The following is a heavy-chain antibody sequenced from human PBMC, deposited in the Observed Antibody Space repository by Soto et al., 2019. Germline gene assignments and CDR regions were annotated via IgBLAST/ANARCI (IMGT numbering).Heavy chain of an antibody. CDR2: ITGRGDYT. V-gene: IGHV3-23*01. CDR3: ARRITSSFDY. D-gene: IGHD1-20*01. J-gene: IGHJ4*02. CDR1: GFTFSIYN. Sequence: EVQLLESGGGLVQHGGSLRLSCVASGFTFSIYNMNWVRQAPGKGMEWVSVITGRGDYTNYADSVKGRFTIARDNSKNTLYLPMNSLRAEDTAVYFCARRITSSFDYWGQGTLVTVSS.